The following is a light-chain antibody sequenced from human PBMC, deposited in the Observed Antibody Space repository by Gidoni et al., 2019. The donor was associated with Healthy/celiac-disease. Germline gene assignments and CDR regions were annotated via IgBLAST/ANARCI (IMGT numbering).Light chain of an antibody. V-gene: IGKV1-33*01. CDR3: QQYDNLPLT. Sequence: IPMTMSPASLSASVDDRGTITCQASQDINNYLNWYQQKPGKAPKLLIYDASNLETGVPASFSGSGSGTDFTFTISSLQPEDIATYYCQQYDNLPLTFGQGTKVEIK. CDR2: DAS. CDR1: QDINNY. J-gene: IGKJ1*01.